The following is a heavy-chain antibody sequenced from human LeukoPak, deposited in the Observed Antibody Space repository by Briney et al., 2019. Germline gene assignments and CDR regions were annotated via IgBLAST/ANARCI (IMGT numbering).Heavy chain of an antibody. CDR1: GGSFSGYY. CDR2: INHSGST. J-gene: IGHJ4*02. V-gene: IGHV4-34*01. Sequence: PSETLSLTCAVYGGSFSGYYWSWIRQPPGKGLEWIGEINHSGSTNYNPSLKSRVTISVDTSKNQFSLKLSSVTAADTAVYYCARGSTVPAAPLDYWGQGTLVTVSS. CDR3: ARGSTVPAAPLDY. D-gene: IGHD2-2*01.